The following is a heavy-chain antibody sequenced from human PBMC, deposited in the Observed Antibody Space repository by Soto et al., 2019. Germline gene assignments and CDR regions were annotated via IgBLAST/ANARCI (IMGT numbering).Heavy chain of an antibody. J-gene: IGHJ4*02. CDR1: GYTFTSYA. CDR3: ARSLVVGTALDY. CDR2: INAGNGST. D-gene: IGHD2-21*02. V-gene: IGHV1-3*01. Sequence: ASVKVSCKASGYTFTSYAMHWVRQAPGQRLEWMGWINAGNGSTKYSQKFQGRVTITRDTSASTAYMELSSLRSEDTAVYYCARSLVVGTALDYWCKGTLVTVAT.